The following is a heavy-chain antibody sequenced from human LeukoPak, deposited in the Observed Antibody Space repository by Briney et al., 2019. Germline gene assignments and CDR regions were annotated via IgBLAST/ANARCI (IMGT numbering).Heavy chain of an antibody. Sequence: TGGSLRLSCAASGFTFSYYGINSVRQAPGKGLEWVSFISTTSSYIYYADSVKGRFTISRDNAKNSLYLQMNSLRAEDTAVYYCARGASSPIDYWGQGTLVTVSS. D-gene: IGHD6-13*01. CDR1: GFTFSYYG. CDR3: ARGASSPIDY. CDR2: ISTTSSYI. J-gene: IGHJ4*02. V-gene: IGHV3-21*04.